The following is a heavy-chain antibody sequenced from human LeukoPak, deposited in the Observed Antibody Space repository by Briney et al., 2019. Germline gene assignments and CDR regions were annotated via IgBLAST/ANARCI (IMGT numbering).Heavy chain of an antibody. D-gene: IGHD5/OR15-5a*01. CDR3: ARNRVFTYWYFDL. Sequence: SDTLSLTCTVSGGSISNYYWSWIRQPPGKGLEWIGYIYYSGSINYNPSLRSRVTMSIDTSKNQFSLKLSSVTAADTAVYFCARNRVFTYWYFDLWGRGTLVTVSS. J-gene: IGHJ2*01. CDR1: GGSISNYY. V-gene: IGHV4-59*01. CDR2: IYYSGSI.